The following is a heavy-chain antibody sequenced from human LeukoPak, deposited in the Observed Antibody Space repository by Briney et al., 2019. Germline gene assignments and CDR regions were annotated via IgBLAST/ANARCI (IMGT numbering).Heavy chain of an antibody. V-gene: IGHV4-30-4*01. Sequence: SETLPLTCTVSGGSISSGDYYWSWIRQPPGKGLEWIGYIYYSGSTYYNPSLKSRVTISVDTSKNQFSLKLSSVTAADTAVYYCARDGDPNYYYGMDVWGQGTTVTVSS. CDR1: GGSISSGDYY. CDR2: IYYSGST. J-gene: IGHJ6*02. CDR3: ARDGDPNYYYGMDV. D-gene: IGHD7-27*01.